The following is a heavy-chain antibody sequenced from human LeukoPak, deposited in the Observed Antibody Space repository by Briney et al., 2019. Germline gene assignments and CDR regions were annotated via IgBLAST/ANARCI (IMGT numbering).Heavy chain of an antibody. V-gene: IGHV4-34*01. D-gene: IGHD3-16*01. CDR1: GGSFSGYY. CDR2: INHSGST. Sequence: KPSETLSLTCAVYGGSFSGYYWSWIRQPPGKGLEWIGEINHSGSTNYNPSLKSRVTISVDTSKNQFSLKLSSVTAADTAVYYCARDKAEGDFDYWGQGTLVTVSS. CDR3: ARDKAEGDFDY. J-gene: IGHJ4*02.